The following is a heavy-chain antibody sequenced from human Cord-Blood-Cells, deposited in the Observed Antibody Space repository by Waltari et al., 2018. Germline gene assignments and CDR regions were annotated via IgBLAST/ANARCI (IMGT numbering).Heavy chain of an antibody. J-gene: IGHJ6*02. V-gene: IGHV3-33*01. D-gene: IGHD2-8*02. CDR1: GFTFSSYG. CDR3: ARLRTDYYGMDV. CDR2: IWYDGSNK. Sequence: QVLLVESGGVLVQHGRSLDLSCAASGFTFSSYGMHWVRQAAGKGLEGVAVIWYDGSNKDYAYSVKGRFTISRDNSKNTLYLQMNSLRAEDTAVYYCARLRTDYYGMDVWGQGT.